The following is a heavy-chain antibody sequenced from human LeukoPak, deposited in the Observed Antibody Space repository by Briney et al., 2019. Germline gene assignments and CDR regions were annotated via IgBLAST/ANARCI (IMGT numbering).Heavy chain of an antibody. Sequence: GGSLRLSCAASGFTFSNAYMSWVRQAPGKGLEWVARIKSKTVGGTTDYAAPVKGRFTISRDDSKNTVYLQMNSLKTEDTALYYCTTDIGAIADYWGQGTLVTVSS. CDR1: GFTFSNAY. CDR3: TTDIGAIADY. V-gene: IGHV3-15*01. J-gene: IGHJ4*02. D-gene: IGHD2-21*01. CDR2: IKSKTVGGTT.